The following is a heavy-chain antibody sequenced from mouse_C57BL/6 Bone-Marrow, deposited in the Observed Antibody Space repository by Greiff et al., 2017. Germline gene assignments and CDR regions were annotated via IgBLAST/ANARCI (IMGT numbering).Heavy chain of an antibody. Sequence: VQLQQSGPELVKPGASVKISCKASGYTFTDYYMNWVKQSHGKSLEWIGDINPNNGGTSYNQKFKGKATLTVDKSSSTAYMELRSLTSEDSAVXYCARDYGSIAYWGQGTLVTVSA. CDR1: GYTFTDYY. CDR3: ARDYGSIAY. V-gene: IGHV1-26*01. D-gene: IGHD1-1*01. CDR2: INPNNGGT. J-gene: IGHJ3*01.